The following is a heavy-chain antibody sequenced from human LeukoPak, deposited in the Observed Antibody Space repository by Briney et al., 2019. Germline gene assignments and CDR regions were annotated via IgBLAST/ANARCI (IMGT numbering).Heavy chain of an antibody. J-gene: IGHJ6*03. CDR1: GGSISSYY. V-gene: IGHV4-59*12. CDR2: IYYSGST. CDR3: ARCYYGSGSYNYYYYYMDV. D-gene: IGHD3-10*01. Sequence: SETLSLTCTVSGGSISSYYWSWIRQPPGKGLEWIGYIYYSGSTNYNLSLKSRVTISVDTSKNQFSLKLSSVTAADTAVYYCARCYYGSGSYNYYYYYMDVWGKGTTVTVSS.